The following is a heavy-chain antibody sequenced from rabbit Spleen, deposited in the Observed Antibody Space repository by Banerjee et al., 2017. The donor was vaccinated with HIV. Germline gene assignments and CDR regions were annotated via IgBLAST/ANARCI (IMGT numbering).Heavy chain of an antibody. Sequence: QSLEESGGGLVQPGASLTLTCTASGFSFTSGYDMCWVRQATGKGLEWISCIAGSSSGFTYSATWAKGRFTCSKTSSTTVTLQMTRLTAADTATYFCARDTSSSFSSYGMDLWGPGTLVTVS. CDR2: IAGSSSGFT. J-gene: IGHJ6*01. CDR1: GFSFTSGYD. V-gene: IGHV1S40*01. D-gene: IGHD1-1*01. CDR3: ARDTSSSFSSYGMDL.